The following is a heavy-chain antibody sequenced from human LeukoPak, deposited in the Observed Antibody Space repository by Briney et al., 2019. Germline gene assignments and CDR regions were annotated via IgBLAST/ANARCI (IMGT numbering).Heavy chain of an antibody. CDR2: ISYDGSNK. V-gene: IGHV3-30-3*01. CDR1: GFTFSSYA. Sequence: PGGSLRLSCAASGFTFSSYAMHWVRQAPGEGLEWVAVISYDGSNKYYADSVKGRFTISRDNSKNTLYLQMNSLRAEDTAVYYCAREGSMVRGAVDYWGQGTLVTVSS. J-gene: IGHJ4*02. CDR3: AREGSMVRGAVDY. D-gene: IGHD3-10*01.